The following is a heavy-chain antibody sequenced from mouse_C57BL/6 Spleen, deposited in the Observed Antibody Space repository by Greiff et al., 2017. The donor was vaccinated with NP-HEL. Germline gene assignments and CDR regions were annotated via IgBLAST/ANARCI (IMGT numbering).Heavy chain of an antibody. D-gene: IGHD2-1*01. CDR2: ISNGGGSI. J-gene: IGHJ3*01. V-gene: IGHV5-12*01. Sequence: EVKLMESGGGLVQPGGSLKLSCAASGFTFSDYYMYWVRQTPEKRLEWVAYISNGGGSIYYLDTVQGRFTISRDNAKNTLSLQMSRLKSEDTAMYYCASHDGNYGFAYWGQGTLVTVSA. CDR1: GFTFSDYY. CDR3: ASHDGNYGFAY.